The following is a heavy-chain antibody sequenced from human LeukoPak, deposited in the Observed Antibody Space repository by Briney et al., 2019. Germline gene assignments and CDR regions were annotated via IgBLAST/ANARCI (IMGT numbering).Heavy chain of an antibody. CDR3: ARDASGRLVLRFLEWLSGGLYYFDY. D-gene: IGHD3-3*01. V-gene: IGHV4-39*07. Sequence: SETLSLTCTVSGGSISSSSYYWVWIRQPPGKGLEWIGSIYYSGSTYYNPSLKSRVTISVDTSKNQFSLKLSSVTAADTAVYYCARDASGRLVLRFLEWLSGGLYYFDYWGQGTLVTVSS. J-gene: IGHJ4*02. CDR2: IYYSGST. CDR1: GGSISSSSYY.